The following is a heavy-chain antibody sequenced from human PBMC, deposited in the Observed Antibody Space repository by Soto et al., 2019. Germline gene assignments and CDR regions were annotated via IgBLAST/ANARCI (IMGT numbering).Heavy chain of an antibody. CDR3: ARASSSDIDY. V-gene: IGHV4-34*01. CDR2: INHSGST. Sequence: PSETLSLTCAVYGGSFSGYYWNWIRQPPGKGLEWIGEINHSGSTNYNPSLKSRVTISVDTSKNQFSLKLSSVTAADTAVYYCARASSSDIDYWGQGTLVTVSS. D-gene: IGHD2-2*01. J-gene: IGHJ4*02. CDR1: GGSFSGYY.